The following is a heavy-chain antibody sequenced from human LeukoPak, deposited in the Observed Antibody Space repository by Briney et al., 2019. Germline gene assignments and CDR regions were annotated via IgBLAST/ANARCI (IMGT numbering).Heavy chain of an antibody. Sequence: PGGSLRLSCAASGFTFSSYSMNWVRQAPGKGLEWVSVIFGGGSTYYADSVKGRFTISRDNSKNTLYLQMNSLRGEDTAVYYCARDHSALASYPNPWGQGTLVTVSS. V-gene: IGHV3-66*01. D-gene: IGHD3-10*01. CDR2: IFGGGST. CDR1: GFTFSSYS. J-gene: IGHJ5*02. CDR3: ARDHSALASYPNP.